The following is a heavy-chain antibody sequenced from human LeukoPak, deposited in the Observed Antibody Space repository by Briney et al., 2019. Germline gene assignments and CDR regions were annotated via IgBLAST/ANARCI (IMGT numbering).Heavy chain of an antibody. CDR3: ARDFGSGWTEDAFDI. V-gene: IGHV1-69*05. D-gene: IGHD6-19*01. Sequence: ASVKVSCKASGGTFSSYAISWVRQAPGQGLEWMGRIIPIFGTANYAQKFQGRVTITTDEPTSTAYMELSSLRSEDTAVYYCARDFGSGWTEDAFDIWGQGTMVTVSS. CDR1: GGTFSSYA. J-gene: IGHJ3*02. CDR2: IIPIFGTA.